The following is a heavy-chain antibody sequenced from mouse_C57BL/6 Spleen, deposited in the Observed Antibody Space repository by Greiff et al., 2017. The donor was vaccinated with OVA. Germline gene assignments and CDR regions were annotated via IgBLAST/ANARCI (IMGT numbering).Heavy chain of an antibody. J-gene: IGHJ3*01. D-gene: IGHD2-4*01. V-gene: IGHV1-52*01. CDR1: GYTFTSYW. CDR2: IDPSDSET. CDR3: ARGDDYASGFAY. Sequence: QVQLQQPGAELVRPGSSVKLSCKASGYTFTSYWMHWVKQRPLQGLEWIGNIDPSDSETHYNQKFKDKATLAVDKSSSTAYMQLSSLTSEDSAVYYCARGDDYASGFAYWGQGTLVTVSA.